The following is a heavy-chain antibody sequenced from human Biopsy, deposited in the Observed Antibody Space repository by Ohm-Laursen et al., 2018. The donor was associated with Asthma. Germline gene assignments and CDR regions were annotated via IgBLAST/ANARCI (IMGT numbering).Heavy chain of an antibody. Sequence: GVSVKVSCKAPGGTFSNFAISWVRQAPGQGLEWLGGIMTVFGTTNYAQKFQGRVTITADESTSTAYMEVTSLRSEDTAIYYCARCQVGYSSGWSLLLKKIYYSGMGVWGQGTAVTVSS. CDR2: IMTVFGTT. CDR3: ARCQVGYSSGWSLLLKKIYYSGMGV. V-gene: IGHV1-69*01. CDR1: GGTFSNFA. D-gene: IGHD6-19*01. J-gene: IGHJ6*02.